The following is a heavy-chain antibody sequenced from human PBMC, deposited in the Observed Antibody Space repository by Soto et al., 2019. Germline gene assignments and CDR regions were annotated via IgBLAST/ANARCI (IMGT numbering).Heavy chain of an antibody. V-gene: IGHV3-13*04. CDR1: VFTFSSYE. CDR3: AREGRDTSMDAFDM. D-gene: IGHD5-18*01. CDR2: IATTGGA. Sequence: PGRSLRLSCAGSVFTFSSYEVHWVRQTTGKRLEWVSAIATTGGAFYAGSVKGRFTISRENAKNSVYLQMNSLRAGDTAVYYCAREGRDTSMDAFDMWGQGIMVTVSS. J-gene: IGHJ3*02.